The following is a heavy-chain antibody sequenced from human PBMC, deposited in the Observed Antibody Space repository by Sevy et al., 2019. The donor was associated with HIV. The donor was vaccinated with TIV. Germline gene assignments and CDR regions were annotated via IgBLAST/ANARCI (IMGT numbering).Heavy chain of an antibody. V-gene: IGHV3-7*01. J-gene: IGHJ4*02. CDR1: GFTFSVYW. D-gene: IGHD5-18*01. CDR2: MKEDGSDK. CDR3: VREGVGGYSYSLDC. Sequence: GSLRLSCAASGFTFSVYWMSWVRQAPGKGLEWVATMKEDGSDKDYVDSVKGRITISRDNAKNSLYLQMNSLRAEDTAVYYCVREGVGGYSYSLDCWGQGTLVTVSS.